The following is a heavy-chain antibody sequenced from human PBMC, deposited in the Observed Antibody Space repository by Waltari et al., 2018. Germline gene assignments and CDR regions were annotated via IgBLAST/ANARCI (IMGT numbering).Heavy chain of an antibody. J-gene: IGHJ4*02. V-gene: IGHV4-34*01. CDR1: GGSFSDYL. Sequence: QVQLQPWGAGLLKPSETLSLTCAVYGGSFSDYLWSWIRQPPGKGLEWIGEVNYIGGTNSNPSLESLVIISVDASKNQFSLMLKSVTAADAAVYYCARRRGGYLSDYWGQGTLVTVSS. D-gene: IGHD5-12*01. CDR3: ARRRGGYLSDY. CDR2: VNYIGGT.